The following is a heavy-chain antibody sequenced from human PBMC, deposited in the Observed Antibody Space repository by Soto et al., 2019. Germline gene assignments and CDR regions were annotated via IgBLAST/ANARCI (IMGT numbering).Heavy chain of an antibody. D-gene: IGHD3-3*02. Sequence: QVQLQESGPGLVKPSQTLSLTCTVSGDSMSSGGFYWSWIRQHPGMGLEWIGYIYYSGDTYYNPSLKSRVTISVDTSTNQFSLKLNSLTAADTAVYYCARATSHFRSGSPRLYNMDVWGQGTTVTVSS. CDR3: ARATSHFRSGSPRLYNMDV. CDR1: GDSMSSGGFY. V-gene: IGHV4-31*03. CDR2: IYYSGDT. J-gene: IGHJ6*02.